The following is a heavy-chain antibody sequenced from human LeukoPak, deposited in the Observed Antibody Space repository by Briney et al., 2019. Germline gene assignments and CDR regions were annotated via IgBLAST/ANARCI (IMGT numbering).Heavy chain of an antibody. CDR1: GESFSGYY. Sequence: ETLSLTCAVYGESFSGYYWSWVRQAPGKGLEWVSAISGSGGSTYYADSVKGRFTISRDNSKNTLYLQMNSLRAEDTAVYYCAKELVVSYGSGYWGQGTLVTVSS. J-gene: IGHJ4*02. V-gene: IGHV3-23*01. CDR2: ISGSGGST. CDR3: AKELVVSYGSGY. D-gene: IGHD3-10*01.